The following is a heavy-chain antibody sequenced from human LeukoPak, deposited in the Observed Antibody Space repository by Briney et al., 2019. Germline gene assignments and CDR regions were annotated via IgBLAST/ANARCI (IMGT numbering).Heavy chain of an antibody. CDR1: GGSIISSSYY. CDR3: TRLLHDSRGYYYFDY. D-gene: IGHD3-22*01. CDR2: IHFSGSP. J-gene: IGHJ4*02. Sequence: PSETLSLTCTVSGGSIISSSYYWGWIRQPPEKGLEWIGSIHFSGSPYHNPSLKSRVTMSVDTSKNQVSLKLSSVTAADTAVYFCTRLLHDSRGYYYFDYWAREPWPPSPQ. V-gene: IGHV4-39*01.